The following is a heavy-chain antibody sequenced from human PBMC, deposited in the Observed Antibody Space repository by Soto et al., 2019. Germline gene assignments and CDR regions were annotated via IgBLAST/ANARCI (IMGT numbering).Heavy chain of an antibody. V-gene: IGHV3-33*01. J-gene: IGHJ3*02. Sequence: PGGSLRLSCAASGFTFSSYGMHWVRQAPGKGLEWVAVIWYDGSNKYYADSVKGRFTISRDNSKNTLYLQMNSLRAEDTAVYYCARGRLAAAVRAAFDIWGQGTMVTVSS. CDR1: GFTFSSYG. CDR3: ARGRLAAAVRAAFDI. CDR2: IWYDGSNK. D-gene: IGHD6-13*01.